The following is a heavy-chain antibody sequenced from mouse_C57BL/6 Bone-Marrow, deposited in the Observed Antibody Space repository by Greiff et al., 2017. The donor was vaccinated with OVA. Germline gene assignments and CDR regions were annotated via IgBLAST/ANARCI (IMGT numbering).Heavy chain of an antibody. D-gene: IGHD3-2*02. V-gene: IGHV5-2*01. CDR3: ARHGDSSDY. Sequence: EVKLMESGGGLVQPGESLKLSCESTEYDFPSHYMSWVRQTPEKRLELVAAINSDGGSTYSPDTMARRFVISRDNTKKTLYLQMSSLRAEDTALYYSARHGDSSDYWGQGTTLTVSS. CDR2: INSDGGST. J-gene: IGHJ2*01. CDR1: EYDFPSHY.